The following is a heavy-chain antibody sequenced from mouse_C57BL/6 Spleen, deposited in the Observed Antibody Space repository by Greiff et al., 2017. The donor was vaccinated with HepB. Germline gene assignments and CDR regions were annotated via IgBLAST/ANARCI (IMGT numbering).Heavy chain of an antibody. CDR2: IYPGDGAT. J-gene: IGHJ4*01. D-gene: IGHD1-1*01. Sequence: VQLKESGAELVKPGASVKLSCKASGYAFSSYWMNWVKQRPGKGLEWIGQIYPGDGATNYNGKFKGKATLTADKSSSTAYMQLSSLTSEDSAVDVCGRVGTALVATGEARDDWGQGTSVTVAA. V-gene: IGHV1-80*01. CDR1: GYAFSSYW. CDR3: GRVGTALVATGEARDD.